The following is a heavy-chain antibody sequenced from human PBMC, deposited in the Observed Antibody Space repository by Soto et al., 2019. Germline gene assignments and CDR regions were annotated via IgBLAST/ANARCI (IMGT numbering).Heavy chain of an antibody. Sequence: GGSLRLSCAASGFTFSSYAMHWVRQAPGKGLEWVAVISYDGSNKYYADSVKGRFTISRDNSKNTLYLQMNSLRAEDTAVYYCARGAGWAAYWYFDLWGRGTLVTVSS. V-gene: IGHV3-30-3*01. CDR3: ARGAGWAAYWYFDL. D-gene: IGHD1-26*01. CDR2: ISYDGSNK. J-gene: IGHJ2*01. CDR1: GFTFSSYA.